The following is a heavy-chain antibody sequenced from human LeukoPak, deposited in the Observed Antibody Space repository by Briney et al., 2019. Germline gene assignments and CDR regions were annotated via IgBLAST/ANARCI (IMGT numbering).Heavy chain of an antibody. D-gene: IGHD5-18*01. Sequence: TGGSLRLSCAASGFTFSSYGMHWVRQAPGKGLEWVAFIRYDGSNKYYADSVKGRFTISRDNSKNTLYLQMNSLRAEDTAVYYCANTDSYGYGYYYYYMDVWGKGTTVTISS. CDR3: ANTDSYGYGYYYYYMDV. V-gene: IGHV3-30*02. J-gene: IGHJ6*03. CDR2: IRYDGSNK. CDR1: GFTFSSYG.